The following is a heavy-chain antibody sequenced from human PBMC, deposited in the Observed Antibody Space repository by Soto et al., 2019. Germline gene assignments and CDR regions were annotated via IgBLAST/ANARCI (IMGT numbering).Heavy chain of an antibody. D-gene: IGHD3-10*01. V-gene: IGHV3-30*18. Sequence: QVHLVESGGGVAQPGRSLRLPCAASGFTFSSYGMHWVRQAPGKGLEWVAIISYDGSLKYYADSVKGRFTISRDNSKSALYLQMNSLRPEDTAVYYCAKDFKVSGSYYGSLNYYYGMDVWGQGTTVIVSS. CDR1: GFTFSSYG. CDR2: ISYDGSLK. J-gene: IGHJ6*02. CDR3: AKDFKVSGSYYGSLNYYYGMDV.